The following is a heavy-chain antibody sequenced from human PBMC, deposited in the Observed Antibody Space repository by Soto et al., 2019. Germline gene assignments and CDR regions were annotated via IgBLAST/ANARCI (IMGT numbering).Heavy chain of an antibody. V-gene: IGHV4-34*01. CDR2: INHSGST. D-gene: IGHD6-19*01. CDR1: GGSFSGYY. Sequence: QVQLQQWGAGLLKPSETLSLTCAVYGGSFSGYYWSWIRQPPGKGLEWIGEINHSGSTNYNPSLKSRVTISVDTSKNQFSLKLSSVPAADTAVYYCARVIGYSSGWYSSGSWGSDYWGQGTLVTVSS. CDR3: ARVIGYSSGWYSSGSWGSDY. J-gene: IGHJ4*02.